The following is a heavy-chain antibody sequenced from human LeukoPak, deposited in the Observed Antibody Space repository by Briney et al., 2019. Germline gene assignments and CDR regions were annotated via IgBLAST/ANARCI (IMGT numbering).Heavy chain of an antibody. D-gene: IGHD6-19*01. CDR1: GGSFSGYY. CDR2: INHSGST. CDR3: ARKMYGSAWYDL. J-gene: IGHJ5*01. Sequence: NPSETLSLTCAVYGGSFSGYYWSWIRQPPGKGLEWIGEINHSGSTNYNPSLKSRVTISVDTSKNQFSLKLSSVTAADTAIYYCARKMYGSAWYDLWGQGTLVTVSS. V-gene: IGHV4-34*01.